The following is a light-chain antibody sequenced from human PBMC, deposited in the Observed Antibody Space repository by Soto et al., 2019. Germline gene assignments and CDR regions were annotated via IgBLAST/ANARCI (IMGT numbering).Light chain of an antibody. CDR3: QQHNSDPFT. V-gene: IGKV1-5*01. CDR2: DSS. Sequence: DIQMTQSPSTLSASVGDRVTISCRASQPISNWLAWYQQKPGKAPKLLIYDSSSLETGVPPRFSGTGSGTQYTLTISSLQPDDFATYYCQQHNSDPFTFGQGTRLQIK. J-gene: IGKJ2*01. CDR1: QPISNW.